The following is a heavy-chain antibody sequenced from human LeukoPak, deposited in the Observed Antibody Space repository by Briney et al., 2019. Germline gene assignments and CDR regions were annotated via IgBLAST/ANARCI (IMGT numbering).Heavy chain of an antibody. CDR1: GGSISSGSYY. D-gene: IGHD3-3*01. J-gene: IGHJ3*02. Sequence: SQTLSLTCTVSGGSISSGSYYWSWIRQPAGKGLEWIGRIYTSGSTNYNPSLKSRVTISVDTSKNQFSLKLSSVTAADTAVYYCARVFDFWSGYLVDAFDIWGQGTMVTVSS. CDR3: ARVFDFWSGYLVDAFDI. CDR2: IYTSGST. V-gene: IGHV4-61*02.